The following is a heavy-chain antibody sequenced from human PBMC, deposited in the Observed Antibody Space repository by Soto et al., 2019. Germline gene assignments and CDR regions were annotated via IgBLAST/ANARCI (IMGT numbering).Heavy chain of an antibody. CDR2: INPNSGGA. V-gene: IGHV1-2*04. CDR1: GYTFTGYY. D-gene: IGHD3-22*01. CDR3: ARDYYDGSASYVLEF. J-gene: IGHJ3*01. Sequence: QVHLVQSGAEVKKPGASVTVSCRASGYTFTGYYIHWVRQVPGQGLEWMGWINPNSGGANIAQKFQVCVTMTRDTSTNTTYMELSSLRSNDTAVYYCARDYYDGSASYVLEFWCQGTMVTVAA.